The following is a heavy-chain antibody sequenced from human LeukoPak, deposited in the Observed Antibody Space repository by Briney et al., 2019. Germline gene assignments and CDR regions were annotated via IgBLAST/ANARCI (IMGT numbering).Heavy chain of an antibody. J-gene: IGHJ6*03. D-gene: IGHD2-8*01. Sequence: ASVKLSCKASGYTFTSYYMHWVRQAPGQGLEWMGIINPSGGSTSYAQKLQGRVTMTRDMSTSTVYMELSSLRSEDTAVYYCAREADCTNGVCYKDYYYYMDVWGKGTTVTVSS. CDR2: INPSGGST. V-gene: IGHV1-46*01. CDR1: GYTFTSYY. CDR3: AREADCTNGVCYKDYYYYMDV.